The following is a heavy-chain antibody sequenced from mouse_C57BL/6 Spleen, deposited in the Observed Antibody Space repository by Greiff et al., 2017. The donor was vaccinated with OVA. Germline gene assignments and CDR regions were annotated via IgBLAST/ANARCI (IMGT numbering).Heavy chain of an antibody. CDR1: GYTFTSYG. V-gene: IGHV1-81*01. CDR2: IYPRSGHT. CDR3: ARYPDGLAY. J-gene: IGHJ3*01. Sequence: QVQLQQSGAELARPGASVKLSCKASGYTFTSYGISWVKQRPGQGLEWIGGIYPRSGHTYYNEKFKGKATVTAYKSSSTAYMELRSLTSEDSAGDFCARYPDGLAYWGQGTLVTVSA.